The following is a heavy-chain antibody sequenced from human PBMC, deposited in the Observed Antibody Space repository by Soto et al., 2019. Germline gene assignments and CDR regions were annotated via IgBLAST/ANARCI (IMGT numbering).Heavy chain of an antibody. CDR2: IKQDGSEK. Sequence: EVQLVESGGGLVQPGGSLRLSCAASGFTFSSYWMSWVRQAPGKGLEWVANIKQDGSEKYYVDSVKGRFTISIDNAKNSLYLQMNSLRAEDTAVYYCARVVVPAATYYYYYYMDVWGKGTTVTVSS. CDR1: GFTFSSYW. V-gene: IGHV3-7*01. D-gene: IGHD2-2*01. CDR3: ARVVVPAATYYYYYYMDV. J-gene: IGHJ6*03.